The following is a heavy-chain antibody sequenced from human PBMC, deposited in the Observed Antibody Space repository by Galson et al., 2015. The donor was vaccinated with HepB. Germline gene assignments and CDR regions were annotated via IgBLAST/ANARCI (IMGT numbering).Heavy chain of an antibody. CDR2: IRSKTYGATT. CDR1: GFTFADDG. Sequence: SLRLSCATSGFTFADDGLTWIRQAQGKGLEWVGLIRSKTYGATTEYAASVKGRFTISRDDSKNTLYLQMNSLKTEDTAVYYCTTDYDYVWGSYRHDYWGQGTLVTVSS. CDR3: TTDYDYVWGSYRHDY. J-gene: IGHJ4*02. V-gene: IGHV3-49*03. D-gene: IGHD3-16*02.